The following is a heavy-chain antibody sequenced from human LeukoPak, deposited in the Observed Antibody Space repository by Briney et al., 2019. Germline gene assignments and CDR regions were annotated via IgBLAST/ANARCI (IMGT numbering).Heavy chain of an antibody. J-gene: IGHJ4*02. CDR1: GYTFTSYA. CDR3: ARTRVPYGDYYFDY. Sequence: ASVNVPCKASGYTFTSYAMNWVRQAPGQGLEWMGWINTNTGNPTYAQGFTGRFVFSLDTSVSTAYLQISSLKAEDTAVYYCARTRVPYGDYYFDYWGQGTLVTVSS. CDR2: INTNTGNP. D-gene: IGHD4-17*01. V-gene: IGHV7-4-1*02.